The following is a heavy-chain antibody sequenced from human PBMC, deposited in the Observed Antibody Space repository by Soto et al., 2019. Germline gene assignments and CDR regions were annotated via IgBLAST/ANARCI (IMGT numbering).Heavy chain of an antibody. J-gene: IGHJ4*02. Sequence: QVQMVQSGAEVKKPGASVKVSCKASGHTFTGHHMHWVRQAPGQGLEWMGLIDLDIGDTKYAQKFQCQVTSTSDTSITTAYMELRGLRSDDTAVYYCALEPTGTAGFDYWGQGTLVTVSS. CDR3: ALEPTGTAGFDY. CDR2: IDLDIGDT. V-gene: IGHV1-2*02. D-gene: IGHD2-21*02. CDR1: GHTFTGHH.